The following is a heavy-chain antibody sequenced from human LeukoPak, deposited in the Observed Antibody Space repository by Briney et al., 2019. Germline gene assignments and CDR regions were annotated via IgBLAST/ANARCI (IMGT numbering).Heavy chain of an antibody. Sequence: SETLSLTCTVSGGSISSYYWSWIRQPAGKGLEWIGRIYTSGSTNYNPSLKSRVTMSVDTSKNQFSLKLSSVTAAYTAVYYCALGMDSSGCFDYWGQGTLVTVSS. CDR1: GGSISSYY. J-gene: IGHJ4*02. D-gene: IGHD3-22*01. CDR3: ALGMDSSGCFDY. V-gene: IGHV4-4*07. CDR2: IYTSGST.